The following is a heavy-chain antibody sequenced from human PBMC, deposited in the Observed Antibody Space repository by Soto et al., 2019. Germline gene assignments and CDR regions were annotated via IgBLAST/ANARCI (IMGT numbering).Heavy chain of an antibody. D-gene: IGHD4-17*01. CDR3: ARAHTTVIAFDI. V-gene: IGHV1-69*02. CDR2: IIPILGIA. Sequence: GASVKVSCKASGGTFSSYTISWVRQAPGQGLEWMGRIIPILGIANYAQKFQGRVTITADKSTGTAYMELSSLRSEDTAVYYCARAHTTVIAFDIWGQGTMVTVSS. J-gene: IGHJ3*02. CDR1: GGTFSSYT.